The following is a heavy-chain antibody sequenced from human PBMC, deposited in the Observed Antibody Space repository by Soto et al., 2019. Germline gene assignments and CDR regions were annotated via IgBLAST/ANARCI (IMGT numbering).Heavy chain of an antibody. CDR1: GFTFSNYA. D-gene: IGHD3-10*01. J-gene: IGHJ4*01. V-gene: IGHV3-23*01. Sequence: PGGSLRLSCAASGFTFSNYAMSWVRQAPGKGLEWVSVITNSCGDTLNADSVTGRFTISSDNSKNTLYLPMNSLRAEDAAIYYFAKASGESYPGSRLFDYWGQGTRVTNSS. CDR3: AKASGESYPGSRLFDY. CDR2: ITNSCGDT.